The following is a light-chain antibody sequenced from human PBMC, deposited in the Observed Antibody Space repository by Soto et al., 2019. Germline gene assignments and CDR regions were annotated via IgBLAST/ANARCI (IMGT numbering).Light chain of an antibody. CDR1: QSVLFSSNNKNY. V-gene: IGKV4-1*01. CDR3: HQYYSPPWT. Sequence: DIVMTQSPDSLAVSLGERATINCKSSQSVLFSSNNKNYLAWYQQRPGQPPKLLLYWASTRESGVPDRFSGSGSGTYFTLTISSLQAEDVAVYSYHQYYSPPWTFGQGTKVEIK. J-gene: IGKJ1*01. CDR2: WAS.